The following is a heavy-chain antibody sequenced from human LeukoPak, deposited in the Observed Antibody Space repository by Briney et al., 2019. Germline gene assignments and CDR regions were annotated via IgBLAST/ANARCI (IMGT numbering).Heavy chain of an antibody. Sequence: GGSLRLSCAGSGFTFSDYGMHWVRQVPGKGLEWVALISYGGSNKYYADSVKGRFTISRDNSKNTLYLQMNSLRAEDTAVYYCARAQTGASYSYYYYYGMDVWGQGTTVTVSS. CDR1: GFTFSDYG. CDR3: ARAQTGASYSYYYYYGMDV. J-gene: IGHJ6*02. CDR2: ISYGGSNK. D-gene: IGHD1-26*01. V-gene: IGHV3-30*03.